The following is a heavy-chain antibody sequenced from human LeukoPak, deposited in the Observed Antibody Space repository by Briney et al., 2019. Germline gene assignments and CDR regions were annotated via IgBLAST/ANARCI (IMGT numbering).Heavy chain of an antibody. J-gene: IGHJ4*02. V-gene: IGHV3-23*01. D-gene: IGHD2-2*01. Sequence: GGSLRLSCAASGFTFSSYAMSWVRQAQGKGLEWVSAISGSGGSTYYADSVKGRFTISRDNSKNTLYLQMNSLRAEDTAVYYCAKSAVVVPAARGFCFDYWGQGTLVTVSS. CDR1: GFTFSSYA. CDR3: AKSAVVVPAARGFCFDY. CDR2: ISGSGGST.